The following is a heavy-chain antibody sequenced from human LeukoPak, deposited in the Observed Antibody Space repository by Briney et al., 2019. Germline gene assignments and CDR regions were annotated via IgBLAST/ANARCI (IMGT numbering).Heavy chain of an antibody. J-gene: IGHJ4*02. V-gene: IGHV3-23*01. CDR3: AKRVSGTTFY. Sequence: GGSLRLSCAASGFTFSSYVMSWVRQAPGKGLEWVSAISGSGATTYYADSVKGRFTISRDNSKNTLYLHMNSLRAEDTAIYYCAKRVSGTTFYWGQGTLVTVSS. CDR2: ISGSGATT. D-gene: IGHD1-1*01. CDR1: GFTFSSYV.